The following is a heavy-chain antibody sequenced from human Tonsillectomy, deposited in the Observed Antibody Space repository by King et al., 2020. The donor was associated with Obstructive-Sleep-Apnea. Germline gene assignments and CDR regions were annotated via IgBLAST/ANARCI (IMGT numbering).Heavy chain of an antibody. J-gene: IGHJ4*02. CDR1: GFTFSSYG. V-gene: IGHV3-30*02. Sequence: VQLVESGGGVVQPGRSLRLSCAASGFTFSSYGMHWVRQAPGKGLEWVAFIRYDGSNKYYADSVKGRFTISRDNSKNTLYLQRNSLRAEDTAVYYCAKGDTAMVIGYLRVDPLDYWGQGTLVTVSS. CDR3: AKGDTAMVIGYLRVDPLDY. D-gene: IGHD5-18*01. CDR2: IRYDGSNK.